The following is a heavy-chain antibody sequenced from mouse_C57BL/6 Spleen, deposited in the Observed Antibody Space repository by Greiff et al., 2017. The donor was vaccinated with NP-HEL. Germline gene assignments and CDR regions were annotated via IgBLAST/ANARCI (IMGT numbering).Heavy chain of an antibody. CDR3: RGDYYGSETDY. V-gene: IGHV1-83*01. CDR2: YPGSGNTY. Sequence: VQLQQSGPELVKPGASVKMSCKASGYTFTDYYMHWVKQKPGKGLEWIGEIYPGSGNTYYNEKFKGKATLTADTSSSTAYMQLSSLTSEDSAVYFCARGDYYGSETDYWGQGTTLTVSS. CDR1: YTFTDYYM. J-gene: IGHJ2*01. D-gene: IGHD1-1*01.